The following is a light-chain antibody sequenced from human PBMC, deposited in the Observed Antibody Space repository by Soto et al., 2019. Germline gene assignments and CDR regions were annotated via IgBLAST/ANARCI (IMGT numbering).Light chain of an antibody. CDR1: SSDVGGYNY. CDR2: EVS. J-gene: IGLJ3*02. Sequence: QSALTQPASVSGSHGQSITISCTGTSSDVGGYNYVSWYQQHPGKAHKFMIYEVSNRPSGVSNRFSGSKSGNTASLTISGLQAEYEADYYFSSYTSSSTPWVFGGGTQLTVL. CDR3: SSYTSSSTPWV. V-gene: IGLV2-14*01.